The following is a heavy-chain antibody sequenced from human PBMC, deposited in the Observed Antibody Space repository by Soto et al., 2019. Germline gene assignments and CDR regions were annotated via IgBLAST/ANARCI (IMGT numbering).Heavy chain of an antibody. CDR1: GFTFSSYA. J-gene: IGHJ4*02. CDR2: ISGSGXST. V-gene: IGHV3-23*01. CDR3: ARRGSGSYYDY. D-gene: IGHD1-26*01. Sequence: EVQLLESGGGLVQPGGSLRLSCAASGFTFSSYAMRWVRQAPVKGLEWVSAISGSGXSTYYADSVKGRFTXSRDNSKXTLXXXMNSLRAEDTAVYYCARRGSGSYYDYWGQGTLVTVSS.